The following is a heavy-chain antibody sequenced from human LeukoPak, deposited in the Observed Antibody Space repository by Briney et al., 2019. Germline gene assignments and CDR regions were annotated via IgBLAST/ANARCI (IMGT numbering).Heavy chain of an antibody. Sequence: QPGGSLRLSCAASGFSFGSYWMTWVRQAPGKGLEWVATINQDGGEKYYVDSVKGRFTISRDNAKNSLYVQMNSLRAEDTAVYYCASGYNASGSYLAGYFDYWGQGTLVTVSS. V-gene: IGHV3-7*05. J-gene: IGHJ4*02. CDR1: GFSFGSYW. CDR2: INQDGGEK. D-gene: IGHD3-10*01. CDR3: ASGYNASGSYLAGYFDY.